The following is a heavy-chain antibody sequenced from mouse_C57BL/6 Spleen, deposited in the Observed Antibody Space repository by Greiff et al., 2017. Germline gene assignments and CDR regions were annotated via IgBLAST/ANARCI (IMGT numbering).Heavy chain of an antibody. V-gene: IGHV6-6*01. J-gene: IGHJ4*01. CDR1: GFTFSDAW. Sequence: EVKLEESGGGLVQPGGSMKLSCAASGFTFSDAWMDWVRQSPEKGLEWVAEIRNKANNHATYYAESVKGRFTISRDDSKSSVYLQMNSVRAEDTGIYYCTRRDGSSPSDYWGQEPQSPSPQ. CDR2: IRNKANNHAT. D-gene: IGHD1-1*01. CDR3: TRRDGSSPSDY.